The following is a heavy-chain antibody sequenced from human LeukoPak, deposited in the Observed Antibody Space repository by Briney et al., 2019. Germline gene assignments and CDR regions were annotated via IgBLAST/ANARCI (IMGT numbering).Heavy chain of an antibody. CDR2: ISGSGGST. CDR1: GFTFSSYA. CDR3: AKALSIVVVPAAFDY. J-gene: IGHJ4*02. V-gene: IGHV3-23*01. D-gene: IGHD2-2*01. Sequence: PGGSLRLTCAASGFTFSSYAMSWVRQAPGKGLEWFSAISGSGGSTYYADSVKGRFTFSTDNSKNTLYLQMNSLRAEDTAVYYCAKALSIVVVPAAFDYWGQGTLVTVSS.